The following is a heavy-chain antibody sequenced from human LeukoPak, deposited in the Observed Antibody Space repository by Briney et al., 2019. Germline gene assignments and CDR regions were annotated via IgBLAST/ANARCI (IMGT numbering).Heavy chain of an antibody. CDR1: GGSFSGYY. CDR3: ARTLILYSSGWYYFDY. D-gene: IGHD6-19*01. J-gene: IGHJ4*02. CDR2: INHSGST. Sequence: SETLPLTCAVYGGSFSGYYWSWIRQPPGKGLEWIGEINHSGSTNYNPSLKSRVTISVDTSKNQFSLKLSSVTAADTAVYYCARTLILYSSGWYYFDYWGQGTLVTVSS. V-gene: IGHV4-34*01.